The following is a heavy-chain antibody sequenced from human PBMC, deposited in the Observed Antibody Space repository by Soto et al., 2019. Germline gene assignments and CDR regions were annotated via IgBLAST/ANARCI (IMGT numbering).Heavy chain of an antibody. V-gene: IGHV3-30*18. CDR3: AKDVFNIAAAGHFDY. D-gene: IGHD6-13*01. Sequence: QVQLVESGGGVVQPGRSLRLSCAVSGFTFSSFAMHWVRQAPGKGLEWVAVISYDRSNKYYADSVQGRFTISRDNSKNTLYLQMNSLRAEDTAVYYCAKDVFNIAAAGHFDYWGQGTLVTVSS. CDR1: GFTFSSFA. J-gene: IGHJ4*02. CDR2: ISYDRSNK.